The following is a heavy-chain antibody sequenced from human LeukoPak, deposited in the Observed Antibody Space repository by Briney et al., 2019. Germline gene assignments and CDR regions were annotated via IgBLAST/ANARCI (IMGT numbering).Heavy chain of an antibody. CDR2: INHSGST. CDR1: GGSFSGYY. D-gene: IGHD6-6*01. CDR3: ARSKGYSSSPGDP. Sequence: SETLSLTCAVYGGSFSGYYWSWIRQPPGKGLEWIGEINHSGSTNYNPSLKSRVTISVDTSKNQFSLKLSSVTAADTAVYYCARSKGYSSSPGDPWGQGTLVTVSS. J-gene: IGHJ5*02. V-gene: IGHV4-34*01.